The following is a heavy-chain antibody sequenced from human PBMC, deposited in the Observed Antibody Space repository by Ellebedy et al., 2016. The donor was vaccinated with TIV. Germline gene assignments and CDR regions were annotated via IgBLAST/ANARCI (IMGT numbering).Heavy chain of an antibody. CDR2: ISVAGGT. D-gene: IGHD1-7*01. J-gene: IGHJ3*02. V-gene: IGHV3-66*01. CDR3: AGESFNDADLDLWGLFDI. Sequence: GESLKISCVVSGFTINSNYMSWVRQAPGEGLEWVSVISVAGGTYYADSVKGRFTISRDNSRNTLFLQMNGLRAEDTAVYYCAGESFNDADLDLWGLFDIWGQGTTVTVSS. CDR1: GFTINSNY.